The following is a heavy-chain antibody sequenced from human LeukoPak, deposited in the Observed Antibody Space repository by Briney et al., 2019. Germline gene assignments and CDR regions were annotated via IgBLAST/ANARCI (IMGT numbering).Heavy chain of an antibody. V-gene: IGHV3-20*04. Sequence: PGGSLRLSCAASGFTFDDYGMSWVRQAPGKGLEWVSGIDRNGDSTGYADSVEGRFTISRDNAKNSLYLQMNSLRAEDTAVYYCGSIGSSWYEDYCGQGTLVTVSS. J-gene: IGHJ4*02. D-gene: IGHD6-13*01. CDR2: IDRNGDST. CDR1: GFTFDDYG. CDR3: GSIGSSWYEDY.